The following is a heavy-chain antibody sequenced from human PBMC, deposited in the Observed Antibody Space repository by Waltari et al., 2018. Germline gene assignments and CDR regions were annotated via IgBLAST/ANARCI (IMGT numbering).Heavy chain of an antibody. Sequence: QLQLQESGPGLVKPSETLSLTCTVSGGSISSSSYYWGGISQPPGKGLEWIGSIYYSGSTYYNPSLKSRVTISVDTSKNQFSLKLSSVTAADTAVYYCARQYGDYLRGPSPVDYWGQGTLVTVSS. CDR1: GGSISSSSYY. V-gene: IGHV4-39*01. CDR3: ARQYGDYLRGPSPVDY. J-gene: IGHJ4*02. D-gene: IGHD4-17*01. CDR2: IYYSGST.